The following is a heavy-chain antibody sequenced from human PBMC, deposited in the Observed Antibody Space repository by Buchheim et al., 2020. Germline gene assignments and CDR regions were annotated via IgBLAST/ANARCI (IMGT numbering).Heavy chain of an antibody. CDR2: IYYSGST. D-gene: IGHD6-19*01. CDR1: GGSISSYY. CDR3: ARLRGWRYGMDL. V-gene: IGHV4-59*08. J-gene: IGHJ6*02. Sequence: QVQLQESGPGLVKPSETLSLTCTVSGGSISSYYWSWIRQPPGKGLEWIGYIYYSGSTNYNPSLKSRVTISVDTSKNQFSLKLSSVTAADTAVYYCARLRGWRYGMDLWGQGTT.